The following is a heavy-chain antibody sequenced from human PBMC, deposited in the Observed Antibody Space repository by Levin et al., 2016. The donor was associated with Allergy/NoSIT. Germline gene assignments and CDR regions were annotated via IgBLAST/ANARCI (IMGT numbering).Heavy chain of an antibody. J-gene: IGHJ6*02. CDR1: GFTVSSNY. CDR3: GLDYYGSGSPFGDV. V-gene: IGHV3-53*05. CDR2: IYSGGST. Sequence: GESLKISCAASGFTVSSNYMSWVRQAPGKGLEWVSVIYSGGSTYYADSVKGRFTISRDNSKNTLYLQMNSLRAEDTAVYYCGLDYYGSGSPFGDVWGQGTTVTVSS. D-gene: IGHD3-10*01.